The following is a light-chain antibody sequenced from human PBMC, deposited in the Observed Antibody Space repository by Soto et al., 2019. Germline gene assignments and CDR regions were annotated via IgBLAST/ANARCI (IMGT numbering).Light chain of an antibody. V-gene: IGLV2-14*01. CDR2: EVS. Sequence: SVLTQPASVSGSPGQSITISCTGTSSDVGGYNCVSWHQQHPGKAPKLMIYEVSDRPSGVSNRFSGSKSGNTASLTISGLQAEDEADYFCSSYTSSSHFVFGTGTKVTVL. CDR1: SSDVGGYNC. J-gene: IGLJ1*01. CDR3: SSYTSSSHFV.